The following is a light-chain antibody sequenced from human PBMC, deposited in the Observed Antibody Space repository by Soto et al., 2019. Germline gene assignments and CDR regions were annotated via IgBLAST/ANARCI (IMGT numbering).Light chain of an antibody. Sequence: QSALTQPPSASGSPGQSVTISCTGTSSDVGGYNYVSWYQQHPGKAPKLMIYEVSKRPSGVPDRFSGSKSGNTASLTVSGRQAEDEADYYCSSYAGSNFYVFGTGTKVTVL. J-gene: IGLJ1*01. CDR3: SSYAGSNFYV. CDR2: EVS. V-gene: IGLV2-8*01. CDR1: SSDVGGYNY.